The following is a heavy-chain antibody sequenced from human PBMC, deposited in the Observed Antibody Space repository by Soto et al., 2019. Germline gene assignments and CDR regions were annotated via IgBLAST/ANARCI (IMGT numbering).Heavy chain of an antibody. J-gene: IGHJ6*02. D-gene: IGHD3-22*01. Sequence: PSETLSLTCAVYGGSFSGYYWSWIRQPPGKGLEWIGEINHSGSTNYNPSLKSRVTISVDTSKNQFSLKLSSVTAADTAVYYCARIAVRVYGMDVWGQGTTVTVSS. V-gene: IGHV4-34*01. CDR2: INHSGST. CDR3: ARIAVRVYGMDV. CDR1: GGSFSGYY.